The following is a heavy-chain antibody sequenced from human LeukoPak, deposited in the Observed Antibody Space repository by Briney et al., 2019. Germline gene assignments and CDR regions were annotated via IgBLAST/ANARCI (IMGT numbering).Heavy chain of an antibody. J-gene: IGHJ4*02. CDR1: GYTFTGYY. CDR2: INPNSGGA. CDR3: ASYPRYSSTPPFDY. D-gene: IGHD6-19*01. Sequence: GASVKVSCKASGYTFTGYYMHWVRQAPGQGLEWMGWINPNSGGANYAQKFQGRVTMTRDTSISTAYMELSRLRSDDTAVYHCASYPRYSSTPPFDYWGQGTPVTVSS. V-gene: IGHV1-2*02.